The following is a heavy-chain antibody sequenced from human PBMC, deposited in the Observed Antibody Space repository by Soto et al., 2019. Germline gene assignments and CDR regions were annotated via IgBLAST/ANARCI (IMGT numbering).Heavy chain of an antibody. V-gene: IGHV3-21*01. D-gene: IGHD6-19*01. CDR3: ARGVGQWLATGAFDI. CDR2: ISSSSSYI. Sequence: GSLRLSCAASGFTFSSYSMNWVRQAPGKGLEWVSSISSSSSYIYYADSVKGRFTISRDNAKNSLYLQMNSLRAEDTAVYYCARGVGQWLATGAFDIWGQGTMVTVSS. CDR1: GFTFSSYS. J-gene: IGHJ3*02.